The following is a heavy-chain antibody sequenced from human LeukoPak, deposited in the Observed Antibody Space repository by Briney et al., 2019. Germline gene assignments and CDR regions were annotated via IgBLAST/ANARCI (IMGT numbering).Heavy chain of an antibody. CDR3: AREVAVAGTLYYYYYYYMDV. V-gene: IGHV4-4*07. J-gene: IGHJ6*03. Sequence: SETLSLTCTVSGGSISSYYWSWIRQPAGKGLEWIGRIYTSGSTNYNPSLKSRVTMSVDTSKNQFSLKLSSVTAADTAVYYCAREVAVAGTLYYYYYYYMDVWGKGTTVTVSS. CDR2: IYTSGST. CDR1: GGSISSYY. D-gene: IGHD6-19*01.